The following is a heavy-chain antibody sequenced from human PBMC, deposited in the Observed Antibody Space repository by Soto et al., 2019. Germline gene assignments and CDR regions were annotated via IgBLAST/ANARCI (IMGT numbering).Heavy chain of an antibody. CDR1: GGSISSSSYY. D-gene: IGHD6-13*01. CDR3: ARHAEQQLDYYYYYYMDV. J-gene: IGHJ6*03. V-gene: IGHV4-39*01. Sequence: SETLSLTCTVSGGSISSSSYYWGWIRQPPGKGLEWIGSIYYSGSTYYNPSLKSRVTISVDTSKNQFSLKLSSVTAADTAVYYCARHAEQQLDYYYYYYMDVWGKGTTVTVSS. CDR2: IYYSGST.